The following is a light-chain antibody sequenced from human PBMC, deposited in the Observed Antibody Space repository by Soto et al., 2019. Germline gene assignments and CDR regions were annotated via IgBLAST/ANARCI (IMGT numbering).Light chain of an antibody. V-gene: IGKV1-5*01. Sequence: DIQMTQSPSTLSASVGDRVTITCRASQSISSWLAWYQQKPGKAPKLLIYDASSLESGVPSRFSGSGSGTEFTLPISSLQPDDFSTYYCQQYNSYSPWTFGQGTQVEIK. CDR1: QSISSW. CDR2: DAS. CDR3: QQYNSYSPWT. J-gene: IGKJ1*01.